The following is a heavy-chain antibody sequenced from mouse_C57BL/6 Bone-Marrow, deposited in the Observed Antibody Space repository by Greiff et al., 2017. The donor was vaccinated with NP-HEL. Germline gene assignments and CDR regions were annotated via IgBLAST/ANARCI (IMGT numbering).Heavy chain of an antibody. Sequence: QVQLQQPGAELVKPGASVKLSCKASGYTFTSYWMHWVKQRPGQGLEWIGMIHPNSGSTNYNEKFKSKATLTVDKSSSTAYMQLSSLTSEDSAVYYCARKTTVYYFDYWGKGTTLTVSS. J-gene: IGHJ2*01. D-gene: IGHD1-1*01. CDR1: GYTFTSYW. CDR3: ARKTTVYYFDY. V-gene: IGHV1-64*01. CDR2: IHPNSGST.